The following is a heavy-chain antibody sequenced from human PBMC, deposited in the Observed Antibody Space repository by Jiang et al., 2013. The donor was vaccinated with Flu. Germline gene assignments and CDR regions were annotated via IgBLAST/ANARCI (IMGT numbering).Heavy chain of an antibody. CDR2: IWYDGSNK. J-gene: IGHJ6*02. V-gene: IGHV3-33*01. Sequence: VQLLESGGGVVQPGRSLRLSCAASGFTFSSYGMHWVRQAPGKGLEWVAVIWYDGSNKYYADSVKGRFTISRDNSKNTLYLQMNSLRAEDTAVYYCARGNWNYDYYYYYGMDVWGQGTTVTVSS. D-gene: IGHD1-7*01. CDR1: GFTFSSYG. CDR3: ARGNWNYDYYYYYGMDV.